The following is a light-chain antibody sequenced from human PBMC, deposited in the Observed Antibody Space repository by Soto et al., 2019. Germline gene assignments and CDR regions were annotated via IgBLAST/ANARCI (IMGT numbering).Light chain of an antibody. J-gene: IGKJ3*01. Sequence: EILLTQSPATLSLSPGERATLSCRASQDVDSYLAWYQQTPGQAPRLLIYDASNRAPGIPARFSGSGSGTDFTLTISSLVPEDFAVYYCQQRNTWPFTFGPGTKVDIK. CDR3: QQRNTWPFT. CDR1: QDVDSY. CDR2: DAS. V-gene: IGKV3-11*01.